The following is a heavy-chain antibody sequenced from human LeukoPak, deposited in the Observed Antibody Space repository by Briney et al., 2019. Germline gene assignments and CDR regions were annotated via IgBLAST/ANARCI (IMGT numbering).Heavy chain of an antibody. D-gene: IGHD1-14*01. J-gene: IGHJ4*02. V-gene: IGHV3-30*18. Sequence: GGSLRLSCAASGFTFSSYGMHWVRQAPGKGLEWVAVISYDGSNKYYADSVKGRFTISRDNSKNTLYLQMNSLRAEDTAVYYCAKDQPRDRTSFDYWGQGTLVTVSS. CDR3: AKDQPRDRTSFDY. CDR2: ISYDGSNK. CDR1: GFTFSSYG.